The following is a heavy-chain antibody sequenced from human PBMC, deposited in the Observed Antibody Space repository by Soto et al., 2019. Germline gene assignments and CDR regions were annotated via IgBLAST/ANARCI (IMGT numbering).Heavy chain of an antibody. V-gene: IGHV4-59*01. CDR2: IYYSGST. CDR3: AKSKVAYGDY. J-gene: IGHJ4*02. D-gene: IGHD4-17*01. CDR1: GDSINSYY. Sequence: SETLSLTCTVSGDSINSYYWSWIRQPPGKGLEWIGYIYYSGSTNYNPSLKSRVTISVVTSKNKFSLKLSAVTAADTAVYYCAKSKVAYGDYWGQETLVT.